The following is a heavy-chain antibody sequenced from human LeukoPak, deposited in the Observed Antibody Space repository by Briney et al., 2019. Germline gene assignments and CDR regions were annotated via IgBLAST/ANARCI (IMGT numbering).Heavy chain of an antibody. V-gene: IGHV4-34*01. Sequence: KPSETLSLTCAVYGGSFSGYYWSWIRQPPGKGLEWIGEINHSGSTNYNPSLKSRGTISVDTSKNQFSLKLSSVTAADTAVYYCARESVINYYDSSGYYYWYNWFDPWGQGTLVTVSS. CDR2: INHSGST. D-gene: IGHD3-22*01. CDR3: ARESVINYYDSSGYYYWYNWFDP. CDR1: GGSFSGYY. J-gene: IGHJ5*02.